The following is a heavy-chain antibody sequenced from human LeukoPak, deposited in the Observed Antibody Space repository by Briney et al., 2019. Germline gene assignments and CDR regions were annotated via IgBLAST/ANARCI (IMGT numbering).Heavy chain of an antibody. D-gene: IGHD3-22*01. CDR3: ARDSTSSGYYLGYGYFDY. V-gene: IGHV3-30-3*01. CDR1: GFTFSRYA. J-gene: IGHJ4*02. CDR2: ISYDGSNE. Sequence: GGSLRLSCSASGFTFSRYAMHWVRQAPGKGLEWVAVISYDGSNEYYADSVKGRFTISRDNSMHMVYLQMNSLRAEDTAVYYCARDSTSSGYYLGYGYFDYWGQGTLVTVSS.